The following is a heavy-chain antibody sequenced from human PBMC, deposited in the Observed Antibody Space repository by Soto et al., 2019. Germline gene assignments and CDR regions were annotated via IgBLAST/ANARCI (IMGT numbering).Heavy chain of an antibody. CDR3: ARHVPAAGYYYGMDV. J-gene: IGHJ6*02. Sequence: QVQLVQSGAEVKKPGSSVKVSCKASGGTFSSYAISWVRQAPGQGLEWMGGIIPIFGTANYAQKFQGRVTMTADDSTSTACMELSSLRSEDTAVYYCARHVPAAGYYYGMDVWGQGTTVTVSS. CDR2: IIPIFGTA. V-gene: IGHV1-69*12. D-gene: IGHD2-2*01. CDR1: GGTFSSYA.